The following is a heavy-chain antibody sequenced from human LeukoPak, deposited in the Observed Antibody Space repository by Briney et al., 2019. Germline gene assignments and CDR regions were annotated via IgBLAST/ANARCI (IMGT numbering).Heavy chain of an antibody. Sequence: SETLSPTCAVSGGSISNSNFYWGWIRQPPGKGLEWIGTIYYSGSTYYNPSLKTRVTMSVDTSKNQFSLKLTSVTAADTAVYYCARPDYYYYHMDVWGKGTTVTVSS. CDR1: GGSISNSNFY. CDR2: IYYSGST. J-gene: IGHJ6*03. CDR3: ARPDYYYYHMDV. V-gene: IGHV4-39*01.